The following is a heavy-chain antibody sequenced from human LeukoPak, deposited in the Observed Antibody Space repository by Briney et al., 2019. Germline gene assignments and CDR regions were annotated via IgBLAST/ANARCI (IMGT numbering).Heavy chain of an antibody. J-gene: IGHJ6*04. Sequence: SETLSLTCAVYGGSFSGYYWSWIRQPPGKGLEWIGEINHSGSTNYNPSLKSRVTISVDTSKNQFSLKLSSVTAADTAVYCCARPHLRRDYYYYYGMHVWGKGTTVTVSS. CDR1: GGSFSGYY. CDR2: INHSGST. CDR3: ARPHLRRDYYYYYGMHV. V-gene: IGHV4-34*01.